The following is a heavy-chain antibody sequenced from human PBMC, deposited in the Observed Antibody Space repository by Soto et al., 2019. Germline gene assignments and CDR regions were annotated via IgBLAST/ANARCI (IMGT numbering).Heavy chain of an antibody. CDR2: ISYDGSNK. V-gene: IGHV3-30*18. D-gene: IGHD5-18*01. CDR3: VKDQLWVDY. CDR1: GFTFSSYG. J-gene: IGHJ4*02. Sequence: QVQLVESGGGVVQPGRSLRLSCAASGFTFSSYGMHWVRQAPGKGLEWVAVISYDGSNKYYADSVKGRFTISRDNSKNTLYLQMNSLRAEDTAVYYCVKDQLWVDYWGQGTLVTVSS.